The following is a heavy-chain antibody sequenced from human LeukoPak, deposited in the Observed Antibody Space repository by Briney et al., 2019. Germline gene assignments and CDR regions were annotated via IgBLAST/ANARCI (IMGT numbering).Heavy chain of an antibody. CDR3: ARGSGYFDWLFPYYYYGMDV. CDR2: INPNSGGT. V-gene: IGHV1-2*02. J-gene: IGHJ6*02. Sequence: ASVKVSCKASGYTFTGYYMHWVRQAPGQGLEWMGWINPNSGGTNYAQKFQGRVTMTRDTSISTAYMELSRLRSDDTAVYYCARGSGYFDWLFPYYYYGMDVWGQGTTVTVSS. CDR1: GYTFTGYY. D-gene: IGHD3-9*01.